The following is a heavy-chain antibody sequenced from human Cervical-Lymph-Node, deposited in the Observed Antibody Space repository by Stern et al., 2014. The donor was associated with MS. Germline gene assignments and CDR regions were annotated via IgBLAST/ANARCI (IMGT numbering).Heavy chain of an antibody. CDR3: ARGGSFGEFFDY. V-gene: IGHV3-33*01. CDR1: GFTFSSYG. CDR2: IWYDGSNK. J-gene: IGHJ4*02. D-gene: IGHD3-10*01. Sequence: VQLVESGAGVVQPGRSLRLSCAASGFTFSSYGMHWVRQAPGKGLEGVAVIWYDGSNKYYADSVKGRFTISRDNSKNTLYLQMNSLRAEDTAVYYCARGGSFGEFFDYWGQGTLVTVSS.